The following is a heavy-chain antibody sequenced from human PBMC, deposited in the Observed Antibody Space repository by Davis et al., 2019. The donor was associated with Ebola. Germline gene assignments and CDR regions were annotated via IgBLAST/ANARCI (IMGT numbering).Heavy chain of an antibody. J-gene: IGHJ3*02. CDR2: INPSGGST. CDR3: ARGGRVARSTGGYDAFDI. D-gene: IGHD1-26*01. Sequence: ASVKVSCKASGYTFTGYYMHWVRQAPGQGLEWMGIINPSGGSTSYAQKFQGRVTMTRDTSTSTVYMELSSLRSEDTAVYYCARGGRVARSTGGYDAFDIWGQGTMVTVSS. CDR1: GYTFTGYY. V-gene: IGHV1-46*01.